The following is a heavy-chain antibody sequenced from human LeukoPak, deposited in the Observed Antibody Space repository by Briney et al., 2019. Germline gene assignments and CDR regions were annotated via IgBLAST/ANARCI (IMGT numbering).Heavy chain of an antibody. V-gene: IGHV3-23*01. D-gene: IGHD1-26*01. Sequence: GGSLRLSCAASGFTFSSYAMSWVRQAPGKGLEWVAAISGSGGSTYYADFVKGRFTISRDNSKNTLYLQMNSLRAEDTAVYYCAKDWVDSGSYYFDYWGQGTLVTVSS. CDR3: AKDWVDSGSYYFDY. CDR1: GFTFSSYA. CDR2: ISGSGGST. J-gene: IGHJ4*02.